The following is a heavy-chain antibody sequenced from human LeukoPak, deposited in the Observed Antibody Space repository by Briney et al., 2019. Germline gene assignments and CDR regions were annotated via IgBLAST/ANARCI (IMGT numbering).Heavy chain of an antibody. CDR2: IYTSGST. Sequence: PSQTLSLTCTVSGGSISSGSYYWSWIRQPAGKGLEWIGRIYTSGSTNYNPSLKSRVTISLDTSKNQFSLKLSSVTAADTAVYYCARGRRIVVVLGATRTHRDYYMDVWGKGTTVTVSS. J-gene: IGHJ6*03. V-gene: IGHV4-61*02. CDR3: ARGRRIVVVLGATRTHRDYYMDV. CDR1: GGSISSGSYY. D-gene: IGHD2-15*01.